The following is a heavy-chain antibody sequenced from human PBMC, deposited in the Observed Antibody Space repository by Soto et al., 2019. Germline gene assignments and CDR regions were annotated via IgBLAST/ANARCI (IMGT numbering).Heavy chain of an antibody. CDR3: ARGMTTVTTFDY. Sequence: PSETLSLTCSVSGASISSYYYTWIRQTPGKGLEWIGYIYLGGSTNYNPSLKSRVTISVDTSKNQFSLKLSSVTAADTAVYYCARGMTTVTTFDYWGQGTLVTVSS. CDR1: GASISSYY. D-gene: IGHD4-17*01. CDR2: IYLGGST. J-gene: IGHJ4*02. V-gene: IGHV4-59*12.